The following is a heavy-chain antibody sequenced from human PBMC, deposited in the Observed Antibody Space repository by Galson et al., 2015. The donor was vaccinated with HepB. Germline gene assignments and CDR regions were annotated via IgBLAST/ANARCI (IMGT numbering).Heavy chain of an antibody. CDR1: GYTFSSYS. D-gene: IGHD2-15*01. J-gene: IGHJ5*02. CDR2: ISPYSHDT. CDR3: ARGALIVVVDATPNNWFDP. Sequence: SVKVSCKASGYTFSSYSITWVRQAPGQGLEWMGWISPYSHDTNYAQKLQGRVTMTTDTATSTAYMELRSLRSGDTAVYYCARGALIVVVDATPNNWFDPWGQGTLVTVSS. V-gene: IGHV1-18*01.